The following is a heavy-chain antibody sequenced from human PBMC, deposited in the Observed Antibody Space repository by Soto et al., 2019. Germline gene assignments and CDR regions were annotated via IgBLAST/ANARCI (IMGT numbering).Heavy chain of an antibody. J-gene: IGHJ4*02. D-gene: IGHD2-2*03. Sequence: PSETLSLTCAVYGGSFSGYYWSWIRQPPGKGLEWIGEINHSGSTNYNPSLKSRVTIAGDTSKNQFSLKLSSVTAADTAVYYCASGTGYCSSTSCFDYWGQGTLVTVSS. V-gene: IGHV4-34*01. CDR3: ASGTGYCSSTSCFDY. CDR2: INHSGST. CDR1: GGSFSGYY.